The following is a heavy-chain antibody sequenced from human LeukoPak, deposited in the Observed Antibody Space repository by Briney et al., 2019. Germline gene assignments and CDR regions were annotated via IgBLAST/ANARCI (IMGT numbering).Heavy chain of an antibody. CDR3: ARGKTHLSAFDI. CDR1: GFTFSDYY. CDR2: ISSSGSTI. Sequence: SPGGSLRLSCAASGFTFSDYYMSWIRQAPGKGLEWVSYISSSGSTIYYADSVKGRFTISRDNAKNSLYLQMNSLRAEDTAVYYWARGKTHLSAFDIWGQGTMVTVSS. V-gene: IGHV3-11*04. J-gene: IGHJ3*02.